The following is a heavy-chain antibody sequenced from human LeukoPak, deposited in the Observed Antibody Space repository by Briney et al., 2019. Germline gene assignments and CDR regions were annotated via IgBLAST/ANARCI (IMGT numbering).Heavy chain of an antibody. CDR2: INPNSGGT. CDR3: ARIRGGNNYHFDY. CDR1: GYTFTDYY. J-gene: IGHJ4*02. V-gene: IGHV1-2*02. D-gene: IGHD1-26*01. Sequence: ASVKASCKASGYTFTDYYMHWVRQAPGEGLEWMGWINPNSGGTNYAQKFQGRVTMTRDTSTRTAYMELSRLRSDDTAVFYCARIRGGNNYHFDYWGQGTLVTVSS.